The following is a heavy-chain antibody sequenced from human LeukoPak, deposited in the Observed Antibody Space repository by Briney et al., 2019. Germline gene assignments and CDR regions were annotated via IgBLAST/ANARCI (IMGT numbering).Heavy chain of an antibody. CDR1: GYTFTSYG. CDR2: ISANNGDT. V-gene: IGHV1-18*01. Sequence: PVASVKVSCKASGYTFTSYGISWVRQAPGQGLEWVGWISANNGDTDYAQKFQARVTMTTDTSTSTAYMELRSLRSDDTAVYYCARESHVTREDSWGQGTLVTVSS. CDR3: ARESHVTREDS. D-gene: IGHD1-26*01. J-gene: IGHJ4*02.